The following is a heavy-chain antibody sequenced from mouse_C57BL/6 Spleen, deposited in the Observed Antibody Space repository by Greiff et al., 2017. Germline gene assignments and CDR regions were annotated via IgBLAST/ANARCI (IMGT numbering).Heavy chain of an antibody. CDR3: ARYGLGGAMDY. Sequence: VNLVESGAELVKPGASVKISCKASGYAFSSYWMNWVKQRPGKGLEWIGQIYPGDGDTNYNGKLKGKATLTADKSSSTAYMQLSSLTSEDSAVYFCARYGLGGAMDYWGQGTSVTVSS. CDR1: GYAFSSYW. CDR2: IYPGDGDT. J-gene: IGHJ4*01. V-gene: IGHV1-80*01. D-gene: IGHD1-1*02.